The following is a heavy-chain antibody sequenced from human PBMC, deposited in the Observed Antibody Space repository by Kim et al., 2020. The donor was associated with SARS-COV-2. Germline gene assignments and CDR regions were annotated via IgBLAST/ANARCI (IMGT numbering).Heavy chain of an antibody. J-gene: IGHJ3*02. Sequence: SETLSLTCTFSGGSMNSGGYYWNWIRQHPGKGLEWIGNIYYSGNKFYSGTTSYNPSLKSRITISPDTSENQFSLKLFSVTVADTAVYYCARDPYYSASGSYSHALDIWGQGTMVTVSS. CDR2: IYYSGNKFYSGTT. V-gene: IGHV4-31*03. CDR3: ARDPYYSASGSYSHALDI. D-gene: IGHD3-10*01. CDR1: GGSMNSGGYY.